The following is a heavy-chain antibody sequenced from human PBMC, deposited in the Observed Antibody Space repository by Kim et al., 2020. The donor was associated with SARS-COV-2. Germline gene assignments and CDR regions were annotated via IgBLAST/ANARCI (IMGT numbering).Heavy chain of an antibody. Sequence: SETLSLTCTVSGGSITSYYWSWIRQPPGKGLEWIGYIYYSGNTNYNPSLKSRVTISLDTSKNQFSLKLSSVTAADTAVYYCARGRQWELHSNGMDVWGPGTTVTVSS. CDR1: GGSITSYY. J-gene: IGHJ6*02. V-gene: IGHV4-59*01. CDR3: ARGRQWELHSNGMDV. CDR2: IYYSGNT. D-gene: IGHD1-26*01.